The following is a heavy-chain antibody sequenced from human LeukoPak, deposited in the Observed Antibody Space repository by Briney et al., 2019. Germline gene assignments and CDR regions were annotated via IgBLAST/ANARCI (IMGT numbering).Heavy chain of an antibody. CDR1: GFTFSTYA. CDR3: AGDDQTQAMVTPFDY. D-gene: IGHD5-18*01. CDR2: ISGSGGST. J-gene: IGHJ4*02. Sequence: PGGSLRLSCAASGFTFSTYAMTWVRQAPGKGLEWVSAISGSGGSTYYANSVKGRFTISRDNAKNSLYLQMNSLRAEDTAVYYCAGDDQTQAMVTPFDYWGQGTLVTVSS. V-gene: IGHV3-23*01.